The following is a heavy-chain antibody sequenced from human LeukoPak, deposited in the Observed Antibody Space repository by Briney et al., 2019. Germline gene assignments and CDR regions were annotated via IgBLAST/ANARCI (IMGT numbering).Heavy chain of an antibody. J-gene: IGHJ4*02. V-gene: IGHV4-59*08. Sequence: SETLSLTCSASGGSMTSFYWSWIRQSPGRGLEWIGYIYNNENTSYNASLKSRVTMSLDTSKSQFSLRLTSVTAADTAVYFCARHSYNSGWFFFGYWGQGILVTVSS. CDR1: GGSMTSFY. CDR2: IYNNENT. CDR3: ARHSYNSGWFFFGY. D-gene: IGHD6-19*01.